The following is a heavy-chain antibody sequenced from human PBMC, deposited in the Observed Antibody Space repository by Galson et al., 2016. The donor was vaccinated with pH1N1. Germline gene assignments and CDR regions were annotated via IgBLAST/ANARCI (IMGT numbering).Heavy chain of an antibody. V-gene: IGHV3-72*01. Sequence: SLRLSCAAPGFTFSGQQMDWVRQAPGKGLEWVGRSRKRVNIYTTEYTMSVQGRITISRDDVKKSLYLEMNSMKPEDTAVYYCARVLEGGVDVWGQGTSVTVSS. CDR1: GFTFSGQQ. CDR2: SRKRVNIYTT. J-gene: IGHJ6*02. CDR3: ARVLEGGVDV.